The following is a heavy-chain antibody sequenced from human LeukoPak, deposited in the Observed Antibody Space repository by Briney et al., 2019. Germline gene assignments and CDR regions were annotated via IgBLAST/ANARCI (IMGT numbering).Heavy chain of an antibody. D-gene: IGHD6-19*01. J-gene: IGHJ4*02. CDR1: GFTFSTYA. CDR3: ARDPRAVAGPYFDY. CDR2: ISYDGSNK. V-gene: IGHV3-30-3*01. Sequence: GGSLRLSCAASGFTFSTYAMHWVRQAPGKGLEWVAVISYDGSNKYYADSVKGRFTISRDNSKNTLYLQMNSLRAEDTAVYYCARDPRAVAGPYFDYWGQGTLVTVSS.